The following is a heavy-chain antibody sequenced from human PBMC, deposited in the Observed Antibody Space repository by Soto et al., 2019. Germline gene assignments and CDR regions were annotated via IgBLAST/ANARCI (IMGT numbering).Heavy chain of an antibody. CDR1: GYTLTDLS. J-gene: IGHJ4*02. V-gene: IGHV1-24*01. CDR2: FDPEDGET. CDR3: ARDHPTAMVDCSPGLRNDY. D-gene: IGHD5-18*01. Sequence: GASVKVSCKVSGYTLTDLSMQWVRQAPGKGLEWMGGFDPEDGETIYAQKFQGRVTMTEDTATDTAYMELSSLRSEDTAVYYCARDHPTAMVDCSPGLRNDYWGQGTLVTVSS.